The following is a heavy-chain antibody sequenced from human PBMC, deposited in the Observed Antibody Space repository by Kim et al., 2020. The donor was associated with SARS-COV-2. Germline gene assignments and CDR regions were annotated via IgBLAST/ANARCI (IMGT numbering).Heavy chain of an antibody. CDR1: GFTFSSYG. D-gene: IGHD3-10*01. J-gene: IGHJ3*02. CDR3: ARDPLLLWFGESENAFDI. CDR2: IWYDGSNK. V-gene: IGHV3-33*01. Sequence: GGSLRLSCAASGFTFSSYGMHWVRQAPGKGLEWVAVIWYDGSNKYYADSVKGRFTISRDNSKNTLYLQMNSLRAEDTAVYYCARDPLLLWFGESENAFDIWGQGTMFTVSS.